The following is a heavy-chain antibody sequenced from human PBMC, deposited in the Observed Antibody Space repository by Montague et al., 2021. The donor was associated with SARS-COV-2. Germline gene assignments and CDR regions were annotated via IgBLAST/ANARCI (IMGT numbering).Heavy chain of an antibody. CDR1: NYSVSSGYY. Sequence: ETLSLTCTVSNYSVSSGYYWGWIRQFPGKGLEWIGFKFHSGSTYYNPSLQSRVITSVDTSKNQVSLKLRSVSAADTAVYYCARGVVGPTVLFLEYWGQGILVAVSS. D-gene: IGHD1-26*01. V-gene: IGHV4-38-2*02. CDR2: KFHSGST. CDR3: ARGVVGPTVLFLEY. J-gene: IGHJ4*02.